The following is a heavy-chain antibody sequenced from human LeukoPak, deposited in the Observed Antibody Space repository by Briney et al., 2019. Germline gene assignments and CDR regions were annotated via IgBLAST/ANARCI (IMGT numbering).Heavy chain of an antibody. Sequence: PGGSLRLSCTGSGLTFADYALTWVRQAPGKGLEWVGFIGTKVYGGTTEYAASVKGRFTTSRDDSKSIVYLHMNSLKTDDTAVYYCAGGNFWSGYWIDYWGRGTLLTVST. J-gene: IGHJ4*02. CDR3: AGGNFWSGYWIDY. CDR2: IGTKVYGGTT. CDR1: GLTFADYA. D-gene: IGHD3-3*01. V-gene: IGHV3-49*04.